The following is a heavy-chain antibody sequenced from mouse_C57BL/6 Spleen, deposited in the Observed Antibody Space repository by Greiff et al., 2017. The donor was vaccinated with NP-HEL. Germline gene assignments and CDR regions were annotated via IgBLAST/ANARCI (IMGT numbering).Heavy chain of an antibody. CDR2: IYPRDGST. D-gene: IGHD2-4*01. J-gene: IGHJ2*01. CDR3: ARDGDYDGLDY. V-gene: IGHV1-85*01. Sequence: QVHVKQSGPELVKPGASVKLSCKASGYTFTSYDINWVKQRPGQGLEWIGWIYPRDGSTKYNEKFKGKATLTVDTSSSTAYMELHSLTSEDSAVYFCARDGDYDGLDYWGQGTTLTVSS. CDR1: GYTFTSYD.